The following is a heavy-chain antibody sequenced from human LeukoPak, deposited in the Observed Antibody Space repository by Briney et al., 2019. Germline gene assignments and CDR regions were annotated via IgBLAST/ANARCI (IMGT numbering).Heavy chain of an antibody. CDR1: GGTFSSYA. Sequence: SVKVSCKASGGTFSSYAISWVRQAPGQGLEWMGRIIPIFGTANYAQKFQGRVTITTDESTSTAYMELSSLRSEDTAVYYCARDHPDSSGWYSGFDYWGQGTLVTVSS. V-gene: IGHV1-69*05. CDR3: ARDHPDSSGWYSGFDY. CDR2: IIPIFGTA. D-gene: IGHD6-19*01. J-gene: IGHJ4*02.